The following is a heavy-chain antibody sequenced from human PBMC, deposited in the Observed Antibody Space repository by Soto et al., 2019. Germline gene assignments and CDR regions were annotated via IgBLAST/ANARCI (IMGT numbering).Heavy chain of an antibody. CDR1: GGSISSGGYY. CDR3: ARHSLTMVRSQLNDAFDI. D-gene: IGHD3-10*01. V-gene: IGHV4-31*03. Sequence: QVQLQESGPGLVKPSQTLSLTCTVSGGSISSGGYYWSWIRQHPGKGLEWIGYIYYSGSTYYNPSLKSRVTISVDTSKNQFSLKLSSVTAADTAVYYCARHSLTMVRSQLNDAFDIWGQGTMVTVSS. CDR2: IYYSGST. J-gene: IGHJ3*02.